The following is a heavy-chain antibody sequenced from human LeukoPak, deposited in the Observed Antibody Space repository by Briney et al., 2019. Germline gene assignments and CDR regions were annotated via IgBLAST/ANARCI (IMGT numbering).Heavy chain of an antibody. CDR2: ISGSGGST. D-gene: IGHD2-15*01. V-gene: IGHV3-23*01. CDR1: GFTFSSYG. CDR3: AKSRRGYDTCSGGSCYFFWSH. Sequence: GGSLRLSCAASGFTFSSYGMSWVRQAPGKGLEWVSAISGSGGSTYYADSVKGRFTISRDNSKNTLYLQMNSLRAEDTAVYYCAKSRRGYDTCSGGSCYFFWSHWGQGTLVSVSS. J-gene: IGHJ4*02.